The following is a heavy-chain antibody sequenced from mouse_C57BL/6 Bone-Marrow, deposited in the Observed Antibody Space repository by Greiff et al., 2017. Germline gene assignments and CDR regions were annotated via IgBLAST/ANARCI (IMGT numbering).Heavy chain of an antibody. V-gene: IGHV1-7*01. CDR2: INPSSGYT. CDR1: GYTFTSYW. J-gene: IGHJ3*01. D-gene: IGHD1-1*01. Sequence: VQLQQSGAELAKPGASVKLSCKASGYTFTSYWMHWVKQRPGQGLEWIGYINPSSGYTKYNQKFKDKATLTVDKSSSTAYMQLSSLTYEDSAVYYCAGGDYYGSNALAYWGQGTMVTVSA. CDR3: AGGDYYGSNALAY.